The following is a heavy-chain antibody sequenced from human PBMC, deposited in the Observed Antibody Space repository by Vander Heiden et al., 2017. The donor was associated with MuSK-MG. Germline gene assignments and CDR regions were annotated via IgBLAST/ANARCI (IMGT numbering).Heavy chain of an antibody. Sequence: QVQLQQWGAGLSKPSETLSLTCAANGGSFSGSHWGWIRQPPGKGLGWIGEINHSGSTNYNPSLKSRVTISVDTSKNQFSLKLSSVTAADTAVYYCARGDYDFWSGYLDNWFDPWGQGTLVTVSS. CDR2: INHSGST. CDR1: GGSFSGSH. CDR3: ARGDYDFWSGYLDNWFDP. J-gene: IGHJ5*02. D-gene: IGHD3-3*01. V-gene: IGHV4-34*01.